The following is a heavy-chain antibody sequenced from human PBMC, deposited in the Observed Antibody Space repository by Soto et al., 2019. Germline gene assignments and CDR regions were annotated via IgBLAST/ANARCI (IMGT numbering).Heavy chain of an antibody. V-gene: IGHV3-64*01. J-gene: IGHJ6*04. D-gene: IGHD3-10*01. CDR1: GFTFSSYA. CDR3: ARDQVGITMVRGVIITFYGVLDV. Sequence: EVQLVESGEGLVQPGGSLRLSCAASGFTFSSYAMHWVRQAPGKGLEYVSAISSNGGSTYYANSVKGRFTISRDNSKNTLYLQMGSLRAEDMAVYYCARDQVGITMVRGVIITFYGVLDVWGKGTTVTVSS. CDR2: ISSNGGST.